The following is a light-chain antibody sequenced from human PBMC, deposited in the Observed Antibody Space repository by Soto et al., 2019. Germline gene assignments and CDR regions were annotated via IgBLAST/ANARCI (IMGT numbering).Light chain of an antibody. V-gene: IGKV1-27*01. CDR3: QKYNSAPPWT. CDR2: AAS. Sequence: DIQMTQSPSSLSASAGDRVTITCRASQGISSYLAWYQQKPGKVPKLLIYAASTLQSGVPSRFSGSGSGTDFTLTISSLQPEDVATYYCQKYNSAPPWTFGQGTKVEIK. CDR1: QGISSY. J-gene: IGKJ1*01.